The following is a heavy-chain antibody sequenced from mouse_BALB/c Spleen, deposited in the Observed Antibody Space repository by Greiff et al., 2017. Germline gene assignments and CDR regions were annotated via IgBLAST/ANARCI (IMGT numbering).Heavy chain of an antibody. V-gene: IGHV2-2*02. D-gene: IGHD2-3*01. CDR3: ARSPYDYLDY. CDR2: IWSGGST. CDR1: GFTFTDYY. Sequence: VNVVESGGGLVQPGGSLRLSCATSGFTFTDYYMSWVRQSPGKGLEWLGVIWSGGSTDYNAAFISRLSISKDNSKSQVFFKMNSLQANDTAIYYCARSPYDYLDYWGQGTTLTVSS. J-gene: IGHJ2*01.